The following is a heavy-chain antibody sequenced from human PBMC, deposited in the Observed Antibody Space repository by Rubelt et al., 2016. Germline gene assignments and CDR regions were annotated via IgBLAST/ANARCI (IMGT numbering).Heavy chain of an antibody. V-gene: IGHV5-51*01. D-gene: IGHD1-26*01. Sequence: GLEWMGIIYPGDSDTRYSPSFQGQVTISADKSISTAYLQWSSLKASDTAMYYCARRLLPGEIDCWGQGTLVTVSS. J-gene: IGHJ4*02. CDR3: ARRLLPGEIDC. CDR2: IYPGDSDT.